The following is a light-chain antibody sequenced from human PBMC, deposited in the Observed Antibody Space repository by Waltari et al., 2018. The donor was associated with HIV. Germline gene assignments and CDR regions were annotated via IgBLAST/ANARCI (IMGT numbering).Light chain of an antibody. V-gene: IGLV2-23*02. CDR1: SSNVGSDAL. J-gene: IGLJ1*01. CDR2: EVT. Sequence: QSALTQPASVSGSPGQSITISCTGTSSNVGSDALVSWYHQHPGEAPKLIIYEVTKRPSGVSNRFSGSKSGNTASLTISGLQAEDEADYYCCSCPRSGIRYVFGTGTKVTVL. CDR3: CSCPRSGIRYV.